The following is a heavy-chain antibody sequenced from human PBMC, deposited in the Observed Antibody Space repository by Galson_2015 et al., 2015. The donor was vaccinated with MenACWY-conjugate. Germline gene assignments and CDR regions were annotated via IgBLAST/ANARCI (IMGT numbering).Heavy chain of an antibody. V-gene: IGHV4-4*02. CDR3: ARAGALTYYFDY. CDR2: IYHSGSI. CDR1: GASISSVNW. Sequence: ETLSLTCAVSGASISSVNWWSWVCQPPGKGLEWIAEIYHSGSINYNPSLKSRVTMSVDKSKNQISLKLSSVTAADTAVYYCARAGALTYYFDYWGQGTLVSVSS. J-gene: IGHJ4*02.